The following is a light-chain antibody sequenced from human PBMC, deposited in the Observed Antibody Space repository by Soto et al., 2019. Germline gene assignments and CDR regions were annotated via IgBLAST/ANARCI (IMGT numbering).Light chain of an antibody. Sequence: SALTQPASVSGSPGQSITISCTGTSSDVGGYNYVSWYQQHPGKAPKLMIYEVNNRPSGISNRFSGSKSGNTASLTISGLQAEDAADFYCSSYTYSTTHVFGTGTKLTVL. CDR3: SSYTYSTTHV. V-gene: IGLV2-14*01. J-gene: IGLJ1*01. CDR1: SSDVGGYNY. CDR2: EVN.